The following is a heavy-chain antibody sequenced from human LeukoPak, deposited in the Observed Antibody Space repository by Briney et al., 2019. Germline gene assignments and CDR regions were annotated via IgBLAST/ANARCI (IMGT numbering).Heavy chain of an antibody. D-gene: IGHD6-6*01. Sequence: PSETLALTCTVSGGSISGYYCGWMRQRPGRGLQWIGFISETGSTDYNPPLERRITMSVDNSRNQVSLRVRYATAADTAIYYCARHRRKYTREYHFDSWGQGILVSVSS. CDR1: GGSISGYY. J-gene: IGHJ4*02. CDR2: ISETGST. CDR3: ARHRRKYTREYHFDS. V-gene: IGHV4-59*08.